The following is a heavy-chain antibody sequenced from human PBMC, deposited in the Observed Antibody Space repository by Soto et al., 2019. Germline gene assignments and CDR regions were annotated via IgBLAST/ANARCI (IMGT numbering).Heavy chain of an antibody. CDR3: ARVYGYSYGYGDY. CDR2: INPNSGGT. V-gene: IGHV1-2*02. CDR1: GYTFTGYY. Sequence: GASVKVSCKASGYTFTGYYMHWVRQAPGQGLEWMGWINPNSGGTNYAQKFQGRVTMTRDTSISTAYMELSRLRSDDTAVYYCARVYGYSYGYGDYWGQGTLVTVSS. J-gene: IGHJ4*02. D-gene: IGHD5-18*01.